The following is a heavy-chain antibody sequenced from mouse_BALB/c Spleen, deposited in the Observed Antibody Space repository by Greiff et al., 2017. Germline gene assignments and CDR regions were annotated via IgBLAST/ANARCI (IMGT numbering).Heavy chain of an antibody. D-gene: IGHD2-3*01. CDR1: GYTFTSYY. Sequence: QVHLQQPGAELVKPGASVKLSCKASGYTFTSYYMYWVKQRPGQGLEWIGGINPSNGGTNFNEKFKSKATLTEDKSSSTAYMQLSSLTSEDTAVYYGAPHGYYGGYYAMDYWGQGTSVTVSS. CDR3: APHGYYGGYYAMDY. CDR2: INPSNGGT. J-gene: IGHJ4*01. V-gene: IGHV1S81*02.